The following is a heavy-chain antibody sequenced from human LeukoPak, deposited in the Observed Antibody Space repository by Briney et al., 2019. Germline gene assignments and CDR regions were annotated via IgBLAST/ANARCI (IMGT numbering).Heavy chain of an antibody. J-gene: IGHJ4*02. Sequence: EASVKVSCKASGGTFSSYAISWVRQAPGQGLEWMGGIIPIFGTANYAQKFQGRVTITADESTSTAYMELSSLRSEDTAVYYCARGPNYYDSSGYYYFDYWGQGTLVTVSS. V-gene: IGHV1-69*13. CDR1: GGTFSSYA. CDR3: ARGPNYYDSSGYYYFDY. CDR2: IIPIFGTA. D-gene: IGHD3-22*01.